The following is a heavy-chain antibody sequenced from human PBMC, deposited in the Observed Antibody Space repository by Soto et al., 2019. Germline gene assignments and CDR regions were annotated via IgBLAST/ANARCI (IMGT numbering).Heavy chain of an antibody. J-gene: IGHJ4*02. CDR1: AFTFGSYA. CDR2: VSGSGDST. Sequence: EVQLLESGGGLAQPGGSLRRSCAASAFTFGSYAMSWVRQAPGKGLEWVSAVSGSGDSTYYADSVKGRFTISRDNSKNTLYLQMNSLRAEDTAVYYCAKGRASDCPGCTQDYWGQGTLVTVSS. CDR3: AKGRASDCPGCTQDY. D-gene: IGHD2-21*02. V-gene: IGHV3-23*01.